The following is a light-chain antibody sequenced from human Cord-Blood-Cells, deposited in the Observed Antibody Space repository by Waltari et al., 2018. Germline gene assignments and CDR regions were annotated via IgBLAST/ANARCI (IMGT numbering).Light chain of an antibody. CDR2: KDS. V-gene: IGLV3-27*01. Sequence: SYELTQPSSVSVSPGQTARITCSGAVLAKKYARWFQQQPGQAPSLVIYKDSERPSGIPGRFSGSSSGTTVTLTISGAQVEDEADYYCYSAADNNLVFGGGTKLTVL. J-gene: IGLJ2*01. CDR3: YSAADNNLV. CDR1: VLAKKY.